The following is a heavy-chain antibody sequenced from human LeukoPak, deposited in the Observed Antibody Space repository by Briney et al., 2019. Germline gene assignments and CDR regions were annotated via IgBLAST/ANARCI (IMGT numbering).Heavy chain of an antibody. CDR2: ISGSGGST. CDR3: AGAGRVRNDLDI. CDR1: GFAFSSYA. Sequence: GGSLRLSCAASGFAFSSYAMNWVRQAPGKGLQWVSAISGSGGSTYYADSVKGRFTISRDNAKNTLHLQMNSLTAEDTAVYYCAGAGRVRNDLDIWGQGTMVTVSS. V-gene: IGHV3-23*01. J-gene: IGHJ3*02. D-gene: IGHD1-14*01.